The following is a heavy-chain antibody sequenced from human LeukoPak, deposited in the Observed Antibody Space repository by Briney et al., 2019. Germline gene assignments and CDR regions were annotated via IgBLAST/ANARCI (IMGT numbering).Heavy chain of an antibody. CDR3: APDYGDYVY. CDR2: IIPLLDTV. J-gene: IGHJ4*02. V-gene: IGHV1-69*13. Sequence: SVKVSCKASGGTFSSYAISWVRQAPGQGLEWMGGIIPLLDTVNYAQRFQGRVTMTADESTSTAYMELSSLRSEDTAVYYCAPDYGDYVYWGQGTLVTVSS. CDR1: GGTFSSYA. D-gene: IGHD4-17*01.